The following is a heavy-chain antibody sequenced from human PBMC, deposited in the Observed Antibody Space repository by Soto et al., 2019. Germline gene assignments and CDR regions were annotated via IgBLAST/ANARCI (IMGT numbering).Heavy chain of an antibody. CDR3: TRLYSSPNKFMTTVTTVT. V-gene: IGHV3-73*01. J-gene: IGHJ5*02. D-gene: IGHD4-17*01. Sequence: EVQLVESGGGLVQPGGSLKLSCAASGFTFSGSAMHWVRQASGKGLEWVGRIRSKANSYATAYAASVKGRFTISRDDSKNTAYLQMNSLKTEDTAVYYCTRLYSSPNKFMTTVTTVTWGQGTLVTVSS. CDR1: GFTFSGSA. CDR2: IRSKANSYAT.